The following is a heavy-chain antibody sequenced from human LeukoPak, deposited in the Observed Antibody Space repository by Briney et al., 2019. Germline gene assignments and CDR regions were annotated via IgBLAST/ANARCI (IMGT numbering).Heavy chain of an antibody. CDR3: ARDPSSSSSRLVGYYYGMDV. CDR1: GFTFSSYA. J-gene: IGHJ6*02. CDR2: ISYDGSNK. V-gene: IGHV3-30-3*01. Sequence: PGGSLRLSCAASGFTFSSYAMHWVRQAPGKGLEWVAVISYDGSNKYYADSVKGRFTISRDNSKNTLYLQMNGLRAEDTAVYYCARDPSSSSSRLVGYYYGMDVWGQGTTVTVSS. D-gene: IGHD6-6*01.